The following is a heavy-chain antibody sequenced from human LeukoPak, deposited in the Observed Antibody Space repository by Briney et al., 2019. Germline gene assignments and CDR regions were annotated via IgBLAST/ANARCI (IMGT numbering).Heavy chain of an antibody. D-gene: IGHD3-3*02. Sequence: SETLSLTCIVSGGSISSGSYYWSWIRQPAGKGLEWIGRIYTSGSTNYNPSLKSRVTISVDTSKNQFSLKLSSVTAADTAVYYCARSPSLFGYSITFFDYWGQGTLVTVSS. CDR2: IYTSGST. CDR3: ARSPSLFGYSITFFDY. CDR1: GGSISSGSYY. V-gene: IGHV4-61*02. J-gene: IGHJ4*02.